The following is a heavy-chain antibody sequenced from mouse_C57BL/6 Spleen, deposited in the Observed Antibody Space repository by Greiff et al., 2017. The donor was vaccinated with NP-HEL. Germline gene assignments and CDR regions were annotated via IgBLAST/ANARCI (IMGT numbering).Heavy chain of an antibody. D-gene: IGHD1-1*01. CDR2: IDPENGDT. Sequence: VQLQHSGAELVRPGASVKLSCTASGFNIKDDYMHWVKQRPEQGLEWIGWIDPENGDTEYASKFQGKATITADTSSNTAYLQLSSLTSEDTAVYYCTTHYYGSSVDYWGQGTTLTVSS. CDR3: TTHYYGSSVDY. J-gene: IGHJ2*01. CDR1: GFNIKDDY. V-gene: IGHV14-4*01.